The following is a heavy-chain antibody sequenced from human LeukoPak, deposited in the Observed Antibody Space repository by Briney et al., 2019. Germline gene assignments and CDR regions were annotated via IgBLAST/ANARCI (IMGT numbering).Heavy chain of an antibody. CDR3: ARDPVRGVIIDNWFDP. V-gene: IGHV3-21*01. D-gene: IGHD3-10*01. J-gene: IGHJ5*02. CDR2: ISSSSGYI. CDR1: GFTFSSYS. Sequence: PGGSLRLSCAASGFTFSSYSMNWVRQAPGKGLEWVSSISSSSGYIYYADSVKGRFTISRDNAKNSLYLQMNSLRAEDTAVYYCARDPVRGVIIDNWFDPWGQGTLVTVSS.